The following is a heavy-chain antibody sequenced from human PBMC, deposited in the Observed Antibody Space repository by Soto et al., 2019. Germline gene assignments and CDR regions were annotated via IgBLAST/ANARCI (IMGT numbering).Heavy chain of an antibody. V-gene: IGHV1-69*06. J-gene: IGHJ4*02. Sequence: GASVKVSCKASGGTFSSYAISWVRQAPGQGLEWMGGIIPIFGTANYAQKFQGRVTITADKSTGTAYMELSSLRSEDTAVHYCAIFLEWPPSTAFDYWGQGTLVTVSS. D-gene: IGHD3-3*01. CDR2: IIPIFGTA. CDR3: AIFLEWPPSTAFDY. CDR1: GGTFSSYA.